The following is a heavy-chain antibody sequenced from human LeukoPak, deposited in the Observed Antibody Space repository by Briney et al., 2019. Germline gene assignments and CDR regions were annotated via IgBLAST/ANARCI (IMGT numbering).Heavy chain of an antibody. J-gene: IGHJ6*03. CDR3: ARLSGWPAYYMDV. CDR2: IYYSGST. CDR1: GGSLSSYY. Sequence: SETLSLTCTVSGGSLSSYYWSWIRQPPGKGPEWIGYIYYSGSTNYNPSLKSRVTISVDTSKNHFSLKLSSVTAADTAVYYCARLSGWPAYYMDVWGKGTTVTVSS. V-gene: IGHV4-59*08. D-gene: IGHD6-19*01.